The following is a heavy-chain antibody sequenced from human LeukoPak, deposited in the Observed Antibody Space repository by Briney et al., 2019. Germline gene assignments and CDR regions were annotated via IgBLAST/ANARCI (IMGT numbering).Heavy chain of an antibody. J-gene: IGHJ4*02. CDR2: INPNGGST. V-gene: IGHV1-46*01. Sequence: ASVKVSCKASGYTFTSYSMHWVRQAPGQGLEWMGIINPNGGSTIYAQKFQGRVTMTRDTSTSTVYMDLTSLRSEDTAVYFCARYYYDSSGYYYFDYWGQGTLVTVSS. CDR1: GYTFTSYS. D-gene: IGHD3-22*01. CDR3: ARYYYDSSGYYYFDY.